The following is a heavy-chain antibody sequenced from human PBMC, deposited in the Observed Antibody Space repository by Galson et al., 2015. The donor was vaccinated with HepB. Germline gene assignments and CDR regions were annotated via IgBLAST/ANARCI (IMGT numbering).Heavy chain of an antibody. D-gene: IGHD1-1*01. J-gene: IGHJ6*02. CDR1: GFTFSSYS. CDR2: ISSSSSYI. CDR3: ARDLIIANAPHHEKYGMDV. Sequence: SLRLSCAASGFTFSSYSMNWVRQAPGKGLEWVSSISSSSSYIYDADSVKGRFTISRDNAKNSLYLQMNSRRAEDTAVYYCARDLIIANAPHHEKYGMDVWGQGTTVTVSS. V-gene: IGHV3-21*01.